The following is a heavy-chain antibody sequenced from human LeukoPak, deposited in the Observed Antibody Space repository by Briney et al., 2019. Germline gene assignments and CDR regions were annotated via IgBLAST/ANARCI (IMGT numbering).Heavy chain of an antibody. J-gene: IGHJ5*02. Sequence: PGGSLRLSCAASGFTFSSYAMSWVRQAPGKGLEWVSAISGSGGSTYYADSVKGRFTISRDNSKITLYLQMNSLRAEDTAVYYCAKENYDCVWGSYRSGPSWFDPWGQGTLVTVSS. V-gene: IGHV3-23*01. CDR1: GFTFSSYA. CDR2: ISGSGGST. D-gene: IGHD3-16*02. CDR3: AKENYDCVWGSYRSGPSWFDP.